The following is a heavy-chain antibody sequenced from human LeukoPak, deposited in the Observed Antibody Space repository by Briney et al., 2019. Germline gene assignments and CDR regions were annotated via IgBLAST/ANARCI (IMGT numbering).Heavy chain of an antibody. CDR2: ISSSSSYI. Sequence: GGSLRLSCAASGFTVSSNYMSWVRQAPGKGLEWVSSISSSSSYIFYADSVKGRFSISRDNAKNSLYLQMNSLRAEDTAVYYCARDNYDSSTPYYFDYWGQGTLVTVSS. V-gene: IGHV3-21*01. J-gene: IGHJ4*02. CDR1: GFTVSSNY. D-gene: IGHD3-22*01. CDR3: ARDNYDSSTPYYFDY.